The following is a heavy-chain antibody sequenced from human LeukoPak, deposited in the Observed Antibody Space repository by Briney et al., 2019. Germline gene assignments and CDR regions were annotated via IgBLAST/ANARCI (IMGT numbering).Heavy chain of an antibody. CDR2: IGGSDGNT. Sequence: GVSLRLSCAASGVTFSSYAMSWVRQAPGMGLEWVSAIGGSDGNTYYADSVKGRFTISRDNSKNSLYLQINSLRADDTAVYYCAKVQYSDYDMNFDSWGQGTLVTVSS. CDR1: GVTFSSYA. D-gene: IGHD5-12*01. CDR3: AKVQYSDYDMNFDS. J-gene: IGHJ4*02. V-gene: IGHV3-23*01.